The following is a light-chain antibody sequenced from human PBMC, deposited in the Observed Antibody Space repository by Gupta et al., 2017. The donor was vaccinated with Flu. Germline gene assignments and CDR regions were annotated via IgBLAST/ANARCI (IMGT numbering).Light chain of an antibody. CDR1: QSVSIF. CDR3: QQRSNWLLT. Sequence: EIVFTQSPATLSLSPGERATLSCRASQSVSIFLAWYQHKPGQAPRLLIYDASTRAPGIPARFSGSGSGTDFTLTISSLEPEDFAVYYCQQRSNWLLTFGGGTKVEV. CDR2: DAS. J-gene: IGKJ4*01. V-gene: IGKV3-11*01.